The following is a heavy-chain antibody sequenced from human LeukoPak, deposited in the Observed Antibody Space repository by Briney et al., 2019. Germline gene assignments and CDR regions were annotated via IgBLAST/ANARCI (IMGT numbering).Heavy chain of an antibody. J-gene: IGHJ6*02. D-gene: IGHD6-13*01. V-gene: IGHV4-59*01. CDR1: GGSINGYY. CDR2: IYYSGST. CDR3: ARDKKIGATGSDGLDV. Sequence: SEALSLTCTVSGGSINGYYWSWIRQPPGKGLEWIAFIYYSGSTNYNPSLNRRVTISLDTSKNQFSLKLSSVTAADTAVYYCARDKKIGATGSDGLDVWGQGTTVTVSS.